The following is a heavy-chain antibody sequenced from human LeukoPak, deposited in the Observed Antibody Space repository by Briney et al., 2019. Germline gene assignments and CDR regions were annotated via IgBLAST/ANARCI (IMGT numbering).Heavy chain of an antibody. V-gene: IGHV1-69*13. D-gene: IGHD1-26*01. CDR2: IIPIFGTA. CDR1: GGTFSSYA. CDR3: ARVGGGFSLYYYYMDV. J-gene: IGHJ6*03. Sequence: SVKVSCKASGGTFSSYAISWVRQAPGQGLEWMGGIIPIFGTANYAQKFQGRVTITADESTSTAYMELSSLRSEDTAVYYCARVGGGFSLYYYYMDVWGKGTTVTVSS.